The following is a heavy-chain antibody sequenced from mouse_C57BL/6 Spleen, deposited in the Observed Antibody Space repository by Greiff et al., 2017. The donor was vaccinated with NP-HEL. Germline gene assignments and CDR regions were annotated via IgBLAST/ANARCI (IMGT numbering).Heavy chain of an antibody. V-gene: IGHV1-52*01. D-gene: IGHD1-1*01. CDR1: GYTFTSYW. J-gene: IGHJ2*01. CDR2: IDPSDSET. CDR3: ARDGSSTYYFDY. Sequence: VKLQQPGAELVRPGSSVKLSCKASGYTFTSYWMHWVKQRPIQGLEWIGNIDPSDSETHYNQKFKDKATLTVDKSSSTAYMQLSSLTSEDSAVDYCARDGSSTYYFDYWGKGTTLTVSS.